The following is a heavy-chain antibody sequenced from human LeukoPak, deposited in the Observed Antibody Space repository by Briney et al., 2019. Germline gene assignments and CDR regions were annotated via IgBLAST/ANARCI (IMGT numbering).Heavy chain of an antibody. CDR1: GGTFSSYA. CDR3: ARVRDIVVVPAAQGAFDI. CDR2: INPNSGGT. V-gene: IGHV1-2*02. D-gene: IGHD2-2*01. Sequence: ASVKVSCKASGGTFSSYAISWVRQAPGQGLEWMGWINPNSGGTSYAQKFQGRVTMTRDTSISTAYMELSRLRSDDTAVYYCARVRDIVVVPAAQGAFDIWGQGTMVTVSS. J-gene: IGHJ3*02.